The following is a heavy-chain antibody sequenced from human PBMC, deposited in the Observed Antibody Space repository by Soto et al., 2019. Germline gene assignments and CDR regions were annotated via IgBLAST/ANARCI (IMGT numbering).Heavy chain of an antibody. J-gene: IGHJ6*02. Sequence: SKTLSVTCSGSGGTTSRSTYYWGWIRQPPGKGLEWIGSIYYSGSTYYNPSLKSRVTISVNTSKNKFSLKLSSVTAADTAVYDCARLLIALLAYAYHGMVVSCQ. V-gene: IGHV4-39*01. CDR1: GGTTSRSTYY. D-gene: IGHD3-22*01. CDR2: IYYSGST. CDR3: ARLLIALLAYAYHGMVV.